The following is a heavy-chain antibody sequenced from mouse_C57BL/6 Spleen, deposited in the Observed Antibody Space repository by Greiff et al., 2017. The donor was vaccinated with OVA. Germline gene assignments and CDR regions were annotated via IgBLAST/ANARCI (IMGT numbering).Heavy chain of an antibody. CDR1: GYTFTSYG. CDR2: IYPRSGNT. D-gene: IGHD6-1*01. J-gene: IGHJ3*01. V-gene: IGHV1-81*01. Sequence: QVQLQQSGAELARPGASVKLSCKASGYTFTSYGISWVKQRTGQGLEWIGEIYPRSGNTYYNEKFKGKATLTADKSSSTAYMELRSLTSEDSAVYFCARPATAWFAYWGQGTLVTVSA. CDR3: ARPATAWFAY.